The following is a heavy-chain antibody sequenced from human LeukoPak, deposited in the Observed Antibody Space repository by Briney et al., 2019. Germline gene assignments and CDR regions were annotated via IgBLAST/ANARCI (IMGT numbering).Heavy chain of an antibody. Sequence: QAGGSLRLSCAASGFTISSYAMRWVRQAPGKGLEWVAVISYDGSNKYYADSVKGLFTISRDNSKNTLYLQMNSLRAEDTAVYYCARGYYYDSSGYPNSPLDYWGQGTLVTVSS. D-gene: IGHD3-22*01. CDR3: ARGYYYDSSGYPNSPLDY. CDR1: GFTISSYA. V-gene: IGHV3-30*01. J-gene: IGHJ4*02. CDR2: ISYDGSNK.